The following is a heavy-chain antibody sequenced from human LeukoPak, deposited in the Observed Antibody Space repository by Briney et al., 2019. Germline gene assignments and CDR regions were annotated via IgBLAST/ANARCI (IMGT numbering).Heavy chain of an antibody. Sequence: GGSLTLSCAASGFTLRHYWMHCVRQVPGKRLVWVSRISGDGSVTNYADSVKGRFTISRDNAKNTLFLQINSLRAEDTAVYYCARYSSSSGGASYYLDYWGHGTLVTVSS. V-gene: IGHV3-74*01. CDR2: ISGDGSVT. CDR3: ARYSSSSGGASYYLDY. D-gene: IGHD6-6*01. CDR1: GFTLRHYW. J-gene: IGHJ4*01.